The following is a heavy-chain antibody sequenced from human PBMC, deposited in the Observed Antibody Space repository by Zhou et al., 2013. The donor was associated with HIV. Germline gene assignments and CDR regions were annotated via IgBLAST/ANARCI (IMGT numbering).Heavy chain of an antibody. CDR2: ISPYNGHT. J-gene: IGHJ5*02. D-gene: IGHD3-22*01. CDR3: ARGEGTYYYDSSGYFPWVS. Sequence: QVQLVQSGAEVRPPGASVKVSCKVSGYTLTDLAIHWVRLPPGEGLEWMGWISPYNGHTNYPQKVQGRVTMTRDTSTSTVYMELSSLRSEDTAVYYCARGEGTYYYDSSGYFPWVSWGQGTLVTVSS. CDR1: GYTLTDLA. V-gene: IGHV1-8*01.